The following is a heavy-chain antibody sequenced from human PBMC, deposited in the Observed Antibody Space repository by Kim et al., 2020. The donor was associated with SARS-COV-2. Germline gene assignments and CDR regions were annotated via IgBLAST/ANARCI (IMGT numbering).Heavy chain of an antibody. J-gene: IGHJ4*02. D-gene: IGHD2-2*01. CDR1: GYTFTSYD. V-gene: IGHV1-8*01. CDR2: MNPNSGNT. CDR3: ARSLGRNLPATCDY. Sequence: ASVKVSCKASGYTFTSYDINWVRQATGQGLEWMGWMNPNSGNTGYAQKFQGRVTITRNTSISTAYMELSSLRSEDTAVYYCARSLGRNLPATCDYWGQGTLVTVSS.